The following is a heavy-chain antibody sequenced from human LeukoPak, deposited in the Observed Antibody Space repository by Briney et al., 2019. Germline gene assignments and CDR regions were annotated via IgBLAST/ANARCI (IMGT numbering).Heavy chain of an antibody. J-gene: IGHJ4*02. Sequence: GGSLRLSCAASGFTFSSYAMNWVRQAPGKGLEGVSSISGSGGSTYYADSVKGRFTISRDNSKNTLYVQMNSLRAEDTAVYYCAKDPCGGDCYVFDYWGQGTLVTVSS. D-gene: IGHD2-21*02. CDR3: AKDPCGGDCYVFDY. CDR2: ISGSGGST. V-gene: IGHV3-23*01. CDR1: GFTFSSYA.